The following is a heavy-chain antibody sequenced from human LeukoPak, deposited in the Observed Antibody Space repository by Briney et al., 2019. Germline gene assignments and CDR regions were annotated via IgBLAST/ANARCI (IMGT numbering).Heavy chain of an antibody. CDR1: GYTFTIYA. CDR2: MNPNSGNK. D-gene: IGHD2-2*01. Sequence: ASVKASCKASGYTFTIYAINRVRQATGQGLEWIGWMNPNSGNKGYAQKSQSRGSMTTITSIRTAYTELRSLRSEDTAVYYCARAGGIVVVPAVSVYYYYYMDVWGKGTTVTVSS. J-gene: IGHJ6*03. CDR3: ARAGGIVVVPAVSVYYYYYMDV. V-gene: IGHV1-8*01.